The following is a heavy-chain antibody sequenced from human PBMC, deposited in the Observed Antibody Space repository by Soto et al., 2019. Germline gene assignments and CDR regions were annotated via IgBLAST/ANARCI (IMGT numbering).Heavy chain of an antibody. Sequence: SETLSLTCTVSGGSISSGGYYWSWIRQHPGKGLEWIGYIYYSGSTYYNPSLKSRVTISVDTSKNQFSLKLSSVTAADTAVYYCARVLTTYYDYVWGQLNALDIWGQGTMATVSS. CDR1: GGSISSGGYY. CDR3: ARVLTTYYDYVWGQLNALDI. J-gene: IGHJ3*02. CDR2: IYYSGST. D-gene: IGHD3-16*01. V-gene: IGHV4-31*02.